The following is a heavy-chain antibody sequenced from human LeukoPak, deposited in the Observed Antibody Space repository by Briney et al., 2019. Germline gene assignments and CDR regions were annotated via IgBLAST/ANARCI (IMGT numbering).Heavy chain of an antibody. J-gene: IGHJ3*02. D-gene: IGHD3-10*01. CDR2: IYYSGST. V-gene: IGHV4-59*01. CDR1: GGSISSYY. CDR3: ARNPPPNYGSGSYKGGAFDI. Sequence: SETLSLTCTVSGGSISSYYWSWIRQPPGKGLEWIGYIYYSGSTNYNPSLKSRVTISVDTSKNQFSLKLSSVTAADTAVYYCARNPPPNYGSGSYKGGAFDIWGQGTMVTVSS.